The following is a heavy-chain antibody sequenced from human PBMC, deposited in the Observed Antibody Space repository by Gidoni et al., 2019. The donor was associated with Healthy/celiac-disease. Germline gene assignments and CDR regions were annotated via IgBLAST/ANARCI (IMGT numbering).Heavy chain of an antibody. D-gene: IGHD1-26*01. V-gene: IGHV3-9*01. Sequence: EVQLVESGGGLVQPGRSLRLSCAASGFTFDDYAMPWVRQAPGKGLEWVSGISCNSGSIGYADSVKGRFTISRDNAKNSLYLQMNSLRAEDTALYYCAKDSEKHRWVAGMDVWGQGTTVTVSS. CDR2: ISCNSGSI. J-gene: IGHJ6*02. CDR1: GFTFDDYA. CDR3: AKDSEKHRWVAGMDV.